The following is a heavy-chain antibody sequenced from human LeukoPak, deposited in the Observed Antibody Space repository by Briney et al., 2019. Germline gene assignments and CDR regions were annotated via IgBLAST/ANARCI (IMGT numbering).Heavy chain of an antibody. CDR3: ARVVGGNYYGGLDY. V-gene: IGHV3-20*04. D-gene: IGHD1-26*01. CDR1: GSTFDDYG. CDR2: INWNGDST. Sequence: GGSLRLACSPDGSTFDDYGMSWVRQVPGKGLEWVSGINWNGDSTSLADSVKGRFTISRDNAKNSLHLQMNSLRAEDTAFYYCARVVGGNYYGGLDYWGQGALVTVSS. J-gene: IGHJ4*02.